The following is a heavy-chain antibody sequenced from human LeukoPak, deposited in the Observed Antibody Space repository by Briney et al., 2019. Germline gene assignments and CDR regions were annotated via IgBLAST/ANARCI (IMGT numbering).Heavy chain of an antibody. Sequence: GGSLRLSCAASGFTFSSYSMNWVRQAPGKGLEWVSSISSSSSYIYYVDSVKGRFTISRDNAKNSLYLQMNSLRAEDTAVYYCARDDYGGLDYWGQGTLVTVSS. CDR3: ARDDYGGLDY. CDR1: GFTFSSYS. CDR2: ISSSSSYI. J-gene: IGHJ4*02. D-gene: IGHD4/OR15-4a*01. V-gene: IGHV3-21*01.